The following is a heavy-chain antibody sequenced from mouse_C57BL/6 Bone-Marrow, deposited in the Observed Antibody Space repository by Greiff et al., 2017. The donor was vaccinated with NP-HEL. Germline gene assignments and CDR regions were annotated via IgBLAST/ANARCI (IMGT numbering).Heavy chain of an antibody. CDR3: ARCPYYCGYYYAMCY. CDR2: IDPSDSET. CDR1: GYTFTSYW. D-gene: IGHD1-1*01. Sequence: VQLQQPGAELVRPGSSVKLSCKASGYTFTSYWMHWVKQRPIQGLEWIGNIDPSDSETHYNQKFKDKATLTVDKSSSTAYMQLSSLTSEDSAVYYCARCPYYCGYYYAMCYLGQGTSVTVTS. V-gene: IGHV1-52*01. J-gene: IGHJ4*01.